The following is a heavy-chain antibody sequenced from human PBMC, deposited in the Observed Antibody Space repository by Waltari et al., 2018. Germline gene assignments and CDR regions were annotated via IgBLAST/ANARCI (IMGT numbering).Heavy chain of an antibody. Sequence: QLQLQESGPGLVKPSETLSLTCTVSGGSISSSSYYWGWIRQPPGKGLEWIGSIYFSGSTYSNPSLRRRVTISVDTSKNQFSLKLSSVTAADTAVYYCARPWAYSGSYYGPFDSWGQGTLVTVSS. V-gene: IGHV4-39*01. J-gene: IGHJ4*02. CDR1: GGSISSSSYY. CDR3: ARPWAYSGSYYGPFDS. D-gene: IGHD1-26*01. CDR2: IYFSGST.